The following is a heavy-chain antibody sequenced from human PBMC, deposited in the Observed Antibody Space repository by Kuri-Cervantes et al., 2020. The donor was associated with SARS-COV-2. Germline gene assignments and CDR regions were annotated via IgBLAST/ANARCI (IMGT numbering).Heavy chain of an antibody. D-gene: IGHD2-2*01. CDR1: GYTLTELS. CDR3: ARRVGIVVVPAALDY. V-gene: IGHV1-24*01. Sequence: ASVKVSCKVSGYTLTELSMHWVRQAPGKGLEWMGGFDPEDGETIYAQKFQGRVTMTEDTSTDTAYMELRSLRSDDTAVYYCARRVGIVVVPAALDYWGQGTLVTVSS. J-gene: IGHJ4*02. CDR2: FDPEDGET.